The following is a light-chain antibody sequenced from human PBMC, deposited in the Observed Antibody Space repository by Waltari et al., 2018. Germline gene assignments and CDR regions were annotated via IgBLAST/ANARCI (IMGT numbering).Light chain of an antibody. J-gene: IGKJ1*01. CDR3: QQTYSTPRT. V-gene: IGKV1-39*01. CDR2: AES. Sequence: DIQMTQSPSSLSASVGDRVSITCRTSQTISSYLNWYKQKPGKAPNLLIYAESSLQSGVPSRFSGSGSGTDFTLPISSLQSEDFATYYCQQTYSTPRTFGQGTKVEVK. CDR1: QTISSY.